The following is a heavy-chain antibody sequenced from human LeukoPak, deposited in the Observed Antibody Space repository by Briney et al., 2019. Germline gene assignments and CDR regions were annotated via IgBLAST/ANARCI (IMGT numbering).Heavy chain of an antibody. V-gene: IGHV4-4*07. CDR2: IYTSGST. Sequence: PSETVSLTCTVSGFSISSGYYWSWIRQPAGKGLEWIGRIYTSGSTNYNPSLKSRVTMSVDASKNQFSLKLSSVTAADTAVYYCARAPYYYYYMDVWGKGTTVTVSS. CDR1: GFSISSGYY. CDR3: ARAPYYYYYMDV. J-gene: IGHJ6*03.